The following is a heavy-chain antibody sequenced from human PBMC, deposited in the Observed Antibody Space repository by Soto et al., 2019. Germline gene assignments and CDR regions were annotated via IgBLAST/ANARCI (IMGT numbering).Heavy chain of an antibody. D-gene: IGHD2-15*01. Sequence: ASVKVSCKASGYTFTSYYMHWVRQAPGQGLEWMGIINPSGGSTSYAQKFQGRVTMTRDTSTSTVYMELSSLRSEDTAVYYCARASCSGGSCYSTLSAYYYYGMDVWGQGTTVTVSS. CDR1: GYTFTSYY. CDR3: ARASCSGGSCYSTLSAYYYYGMDV. CDR2: INPSGGST. V-gene: IGHV1-46*01. J-gene: IGHJ6*02.